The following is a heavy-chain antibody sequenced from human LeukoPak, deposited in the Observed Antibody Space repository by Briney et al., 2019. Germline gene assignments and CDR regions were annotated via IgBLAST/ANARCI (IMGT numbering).Heavy chain of an antibody. J-gene: IGHJ5*02. D-gene: IGHD2-2*01. V-gene: IGHV4-4*01. Sequence: PSGTLSLTCAVSGGSISSSNWWSWVRQPPGKGLEWIGEIYHSGSTNYNPSLKSRVTISVDKSKNQFSLKLSSVTAADTAVYCCARDYCSSTSCSGRSWFDPWGQGTLVTVSS. CDR2: IYHSGST. CDR3: ARDYCSSTSCSGRSWFDP. CDR1: GGSISSSNW.